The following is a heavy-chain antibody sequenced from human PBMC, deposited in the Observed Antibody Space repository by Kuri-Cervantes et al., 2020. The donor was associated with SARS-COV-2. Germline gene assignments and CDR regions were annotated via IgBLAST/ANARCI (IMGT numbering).Heavy chain of an antibody. CDR2: INHSGST. Sequence: ESLKISCTVSGGSISSYYWSWIRQPPGKGLEWIGEINHSGSTNYNPSLKSRVTISVDTSKNQFSLKLSSVTAADTAVYYCARGKWLSAYYYYYYYGMDVWGQGTTVTVSS. CDR1: GGSISSYY. D-gene: IGHD3-22*01. J-gene: IGHJ6*02. V-gene: IGHV4-34*01. CDR3: ARGKWLSAYYYYYYYGMDV.